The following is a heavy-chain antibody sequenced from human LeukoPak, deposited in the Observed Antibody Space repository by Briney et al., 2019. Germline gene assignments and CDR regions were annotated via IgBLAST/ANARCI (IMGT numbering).Heavy chain of an antibody. Sequence: ASVKVSCKASGYTFTSYGISWVRQAPGQGPEWMGVISPSGGSTTYAQKFQGRVTLTRDMSTSTDYLELSSLRSEDTAVYYCARDRPRGYSSSRGAFDIWGQGTMVTVSS. D-gene: IGHD6-13*01. CDR1: GYTFTSYG. V-gene: IGHV1-46*01. CDR3: ARDRPRGYSSSRGAFDI. CDR2: ISPSGGST. J-gene: IGHJ3*02.